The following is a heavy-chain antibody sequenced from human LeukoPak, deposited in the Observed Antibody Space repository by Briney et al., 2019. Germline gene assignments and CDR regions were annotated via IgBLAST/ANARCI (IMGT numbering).Heavy chain of an antibody. CDR2: FSGRAGAT. CDR3: AKDAHDYGDYYSDY. V-gene: IGHV3-23*01. J-gene: IGHJ4*02. Sequence: GGSLRLSCAASGFTFSSYWMSWVRQAPGKGLEWVSAFSGRAGATFYADSVRGRFTISRDNSKNTLHLQMDSLRPEDTAVYYCAKDAHDYGDYYSDYWGQGILVTVSS. D-gene: IGHD4-17*01. CDR1: GFTFSSYW.